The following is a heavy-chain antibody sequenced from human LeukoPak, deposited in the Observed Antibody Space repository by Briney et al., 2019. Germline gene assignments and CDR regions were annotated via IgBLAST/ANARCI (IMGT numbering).Heavy chain of an antibody. CDR3: ARVYYSNSYDYWYFDL. Sequence: SETLSLTCTVSGGSISIFYWSWIRQPAGKGLEWIGRISTSGNTDYNPYLKSRVTISVETSKNQFSLKLSSVTAADTAVYHCARVYYSNSYDYWYFDLWGRGTLVTVSS. CDR2: ISTSGNT. J-gene: IGHJ2*01. CDR1: GGSISIFY. D-gene: IGHD6-13*01. V-gene: IGHV4-4*07.